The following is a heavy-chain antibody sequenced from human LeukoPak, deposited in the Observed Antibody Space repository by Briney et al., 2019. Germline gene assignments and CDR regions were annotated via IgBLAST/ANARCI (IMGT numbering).Heavy chain of an antibody. Sequence: GGSLRLSCAVSGFTFRSYSMNWVRQAPGKGLEWVSSISSSSSYIYYADSMKGRFTISRDNAKNSLYLQMNSLRAEDTAVYYCARDFPRDNDAFDIWGQGTMVTVSS. CDR3: ARDFPRDNDAFDI. CDR2: ISSSSSYI. CDR1: GFTFRSYS. V-gene: IGHV3-21*01. J-gene: IGHJ3*02.